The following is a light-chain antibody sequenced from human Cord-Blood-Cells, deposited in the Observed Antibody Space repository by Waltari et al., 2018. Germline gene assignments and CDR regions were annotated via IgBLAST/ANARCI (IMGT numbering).Light chain of an antibody. CDR1: QSISSY. CDR2: AAS. Sequence: DIQMTQSPYSLSASVGYRVTSTCRASQSISSYLNWYQQKPGKAPKLLIYAASSLQSGVPSRFRGSGSGTDFTLTISSLQHEDFATYYCQQSYSTPPYSFGQGTKLEIK. V-gene: IGKV1-39*01. CDR3: QQSYSTPPYS. J-gene: IGKJ2*03.